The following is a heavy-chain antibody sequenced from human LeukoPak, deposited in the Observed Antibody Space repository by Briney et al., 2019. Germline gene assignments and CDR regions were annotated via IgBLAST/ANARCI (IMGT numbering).Heavy chain of an antibody. CDR1: GFTFSSYA. CDR3: ARDRGVVVPAAILPNWFDP. V-gene: IGHV3-30-3*01. D-gene: IGHD2-2*01. J-gene: IGHJ5*02. CDR2: ISYDGSNK. Sequence: PGRSLRLSCAASGFTFSSYAMHWVRQAPGKGLEWVAVISYDGSNKYYADSVKGRFTISRDNSKNTLYLQMNSLRAEDTAVYYCARDRGVVVPAAILPNWFDPRGQGTLVTVSS.